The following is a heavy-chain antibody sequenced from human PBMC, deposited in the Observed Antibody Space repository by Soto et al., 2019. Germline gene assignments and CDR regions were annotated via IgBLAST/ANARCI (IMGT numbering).Heavy chain of an antibody. V-gene: IGHV3-33*01. CDR1: GFTFSSYG. CDR2: IWYDGSNK. D-gene: IGHD3-9*01. CDR3: ARDRLRYFDWLPGLTSGMDV. J-gene: IGHJ6*02. Sequence: GGSLRLSCAASGFTFSSYGMHWVRQAPGKGLEWVAVIWYDGSNKYYADSVKGRFTISRDNSKNTLYLQMNSLRAEDTAVYYCARDRLRYFDWLPGLTSGMDVWGQGTTVTVSS.